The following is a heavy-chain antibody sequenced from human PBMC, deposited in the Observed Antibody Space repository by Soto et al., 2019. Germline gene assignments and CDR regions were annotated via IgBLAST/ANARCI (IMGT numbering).Heavy chain of an antibody. Sequence: VGSLRLSCVASGFTFISSFMGWVRQAPGKGLEWVANINQDGGGTYYVDSVEGRFTISRDNAKDSLYLQMNSLRGEDTAVYYCARYFRGSGRYFFDYWGQGTLVTVSS. J-gene: IGHJ4*02. D-gene: IGHD6-19*01. V-gene: IGHV3-7*03. CDR3: ARYFRGSGRYFFDY. CDR2: INQDGGGT. CDR1: GFTFISSF.